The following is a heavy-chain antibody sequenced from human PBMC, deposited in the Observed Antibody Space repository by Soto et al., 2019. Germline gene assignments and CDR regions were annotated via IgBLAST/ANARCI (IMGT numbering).Heavy chain of an antibody. CDR2: ITVHGGT. J-gene: IGHJ4*02. CDR1: GFTFDIFA. Sequence: VQLLESGGGVVQPGGSLRLSCAASGFTFDIFALNWVRQAAGKGLEWVSSITVHGGTYYADSVKGRFTVSRDNSKSTLSLQMTSLSAEDTAVYYCTRSRGYSGYDPLDWGQGTLVTVSS. D-gene: IGHD5-12*01. V-gene: IGHV3-23*01. CDR3: TRSRGYSGYDPLD.